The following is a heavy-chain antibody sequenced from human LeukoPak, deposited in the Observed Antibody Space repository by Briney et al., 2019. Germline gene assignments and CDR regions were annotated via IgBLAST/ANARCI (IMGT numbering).Heavy chain of an antibody. CDR3: ARGGAYYYGMDV. J-gene: IGHJ6*02. Sequence: SETLSLTCTVSGGSISSYYWSWIRQPPGKGLEWIGYIYYSGSTNYNPSLKSRVTISVDTSKNQFALKLSSVTAADTAVYYCARGGAYYYGMDVWGQGTTVTVSS. CDR2: IYYSGST. D-gene: IGHD2-15*01. CDR1: GGSISSYY. V-gene: IGHV4-59*01.